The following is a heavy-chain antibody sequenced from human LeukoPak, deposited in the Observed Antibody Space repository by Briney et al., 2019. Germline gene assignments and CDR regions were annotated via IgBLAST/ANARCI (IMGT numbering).Heavy chain of an antibody. D-gene: IGHD1-7*01. V-gene: IGHV3-23*01. CDR1: GFTFSSYA. CDR3: AKVGKWNYFYFDY. CDR2: ISGGGVTT. Sequence: PGGSLRLSCAASGFTFSSYAMSWVRQAPGKGLEWVSGISGGGVTTYYADSVKGRFTISRDNSKNTLYLQMNSLRAEDTAVYYCAKVGKWNYFYFDYWGQGTLVTVSS. J-gene: IGHJ4*02.